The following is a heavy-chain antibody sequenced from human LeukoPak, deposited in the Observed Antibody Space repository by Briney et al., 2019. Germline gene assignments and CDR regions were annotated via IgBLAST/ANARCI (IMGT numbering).Heavy chain of an antibody. D-gene: IGHD4-17*01. CDR2: TTGSGDST. Sequence: GGSLRLSCAASGFTFSNYAMSWVRQAPGKGLEWVSATTGSGDSTYNADSVKGRFTISRDNSKNTLYLQMNSLRAEDTAVYYCARGRTVTEDWGQGTLVTVSS. V-gene: IGHV3-23*01. CDR3: ARGRTVTED. CDR1: GFTFSNYA. J-gene: IGHJ1*01.